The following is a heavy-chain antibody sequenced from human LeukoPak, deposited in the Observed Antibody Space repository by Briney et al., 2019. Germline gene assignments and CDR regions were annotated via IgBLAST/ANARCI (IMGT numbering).Heavy chain of an antibody. V-gene: IGHV4-59*08. J-gene: IGHJ4*02. Sequence: SETLSLTCAVYGGSFSGYYWSWIRQPPGKGLEWIGYIYYSGSTNYNPSLKSRVTISVDTSKNQFSLKLSSVTAADTAVYYCARHLHYYDSSGYYPYYFDYWGQGTLVTVSS. CDR2: IYYSGST. CDR3: ARHLHYYDSSGYYPYYFDY. CDR1: GGSFSGYY. D-gene: IGHD3-22*01.